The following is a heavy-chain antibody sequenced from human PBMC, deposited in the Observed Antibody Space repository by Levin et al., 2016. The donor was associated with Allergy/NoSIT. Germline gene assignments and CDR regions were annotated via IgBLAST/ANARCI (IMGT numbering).Heavy chain of an antibody. D-gene: IGHD3-16*01. CDR1: GYSISSGYY. CDR3: ARDEELFTVRGRGLPNY. V-gene: IGHV4-38-2*02. CDR2: IYHSGST. J-gene: IGHJ4*02. Sequence: SETLSLTCAVSGYSISSGYYWGWIRQPPGKGLEWIGSIYHSGSTNYNPSLKSRVTISVDKSKNQFSLKLSSVTAADTAVYYCARDEELFTVRGRGLPNYWGQGTLVTVSS.